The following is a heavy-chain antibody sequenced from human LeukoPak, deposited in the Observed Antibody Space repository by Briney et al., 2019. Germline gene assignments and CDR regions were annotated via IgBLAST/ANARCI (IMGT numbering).Heavy chain of an antibody. J-gene: IGHJ6*02. CDR1: GGSISNYY. Sequence: PSETLSLTCTVSGGSISNYYWSWIRQPPGKGLQWIGYLYSGSTNYNPSLKSRVTISVDTSKNQFSLKLSSVTAADTAVYYCARAVYCGGSCYSLYYGMDVWGQGTTVTVSS. CDR3: ARAVYCGGSCYSLYYGMDV. CDR2: LYSGST. D-gene: IGHD2-15*01. V-gene: IGHV4-59*01.